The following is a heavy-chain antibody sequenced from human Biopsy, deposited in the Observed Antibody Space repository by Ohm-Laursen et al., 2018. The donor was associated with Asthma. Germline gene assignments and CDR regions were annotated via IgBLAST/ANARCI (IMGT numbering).Heavy chain of an antibody. Sequence: SVKVSCNTSGYTFNSAGITWVRQALGQGLEWMGWISVYNGNTRVAQKLQDRVTMITDTSTSTAYMELRSLRSDDTAVYFCARAVDYSHYYGIDVWGQGTTVTVS. V-gene: IGHV1-18*01. D-gene: IGHD3-10*01. J-gene: IGHJ6*02. CDR3: ARAVDYSHYYGIDV. CDR1: GYTFNSAG. CDR2: ISVYNGNT.